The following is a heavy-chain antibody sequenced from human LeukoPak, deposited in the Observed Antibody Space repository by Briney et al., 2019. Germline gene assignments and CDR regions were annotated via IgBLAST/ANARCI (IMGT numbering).Heavy chain of an antibody. D-gene: IGHD2-2*01. CDR3: AKDRGYQLLLGAFDI. CDR2: ISWDGGST. J-gene: IGHJ3*02. V-gene: IGHV3-43*01. Sequence: GGSLRLSCAASGFTFDDYTMHWVRQAPGKGLEWVSLISWDGGSTYYADSVKGRFTISRDNSKNSLYLQMNSLRTEDTALYYCAKDRGYQLLLGAFDIWGQGTMVTVSP. CDR1: GFTFDDYT.